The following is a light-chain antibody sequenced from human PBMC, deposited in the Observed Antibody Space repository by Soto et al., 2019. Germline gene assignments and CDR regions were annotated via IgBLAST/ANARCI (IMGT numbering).Light chain of an antibody. CDR1: QGITSW. CDR2: AAS. Sequence: DIQMTQSPSFVSASVGDRVTISCRASQGITSWLAWYQQKPGKAPKLLIYAASTLQSGVPSRFSGSGSGTDFTLTISRLEPEDFAVYYCQQYGSSGTFGQGTKVDIK. J-gene: IGKJ1*01. V-gene: IGKV1-12*01. CDR3: QQYGSSGT.